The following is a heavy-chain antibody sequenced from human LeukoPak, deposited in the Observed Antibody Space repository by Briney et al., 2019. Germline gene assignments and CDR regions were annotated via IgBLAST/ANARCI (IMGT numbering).Heavy chain of an antibody. J-gene: IGHJ4*02. V-gene: IGHV5-51*01. CDR2: IYPGDSDT. D-gene: IGHD5-18*01. Sequence: GESLKISCKGSGYIFTNYWIGWVRQMPGKGLEWMGIIYPGDSDTRYSPSFQGQVTISADKSISTAYLQWSSLKASDTAMYYCVRLGTGDTSMVTPLHYWGQGTLVTVSS. CDR1: GYIFTNYW. CDR3: VRLGTGDTSMVTPLHY.